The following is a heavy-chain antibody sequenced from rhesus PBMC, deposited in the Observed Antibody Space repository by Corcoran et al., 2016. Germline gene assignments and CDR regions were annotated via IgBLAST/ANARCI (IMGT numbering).Heavy chain of an antibody. CDR2: IVNYANGGTA. CDR1: GLTFSSYA. Sequence: EVQLVESGGGLVKPGGSLRLSCAASGLTFSSYAMEWVHQAPGKGPGWVGYIVNYANGGTAAYAASVKGRFTISRDDSKSVASLQMNSLKTEDTAVYYCARAGLYSGSYSDYWGQGVLVTVSS. CDR3: ARAGLYSGSYSDY. D-gene: IGHD1-44*02. V-gene: IGHV3S22*01. J-gene: IGHJ4*01.